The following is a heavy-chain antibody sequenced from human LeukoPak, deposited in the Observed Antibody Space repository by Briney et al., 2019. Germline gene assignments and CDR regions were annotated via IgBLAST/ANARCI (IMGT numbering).Heavy chain of an antibody. CDR3: AKDARENYSYYMDV. CDR1: GFTFDDYA. V-gene: IGHV3-43D*03. CDR2: ISWDGGTT. D-gene: IGHD1-26*01. Sequence: GSLRPSCPASGFTFDDYAMNWVPQAPGKGLEWVSLISWDGGTTYYADSVKGRFTISRENSKNSLYLQMNSLRAEETALYYCAKDARENYSYYMDVWGKGTTVTVSS. J-gene: IGHJ6*03.